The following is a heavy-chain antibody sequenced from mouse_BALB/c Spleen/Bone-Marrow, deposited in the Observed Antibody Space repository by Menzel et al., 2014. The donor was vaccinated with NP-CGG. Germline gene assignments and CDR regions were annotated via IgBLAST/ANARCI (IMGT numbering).Heavy chain of an antibody. Sequence: EVKAVESGGGLVQPGGSLRLSCATSGFTFTDYYISWVRQPPGKALEWLGFIRNKANGYTTEYSASVKGRLTISRDHSQSSLYLQKNSLRAEDSAAYFCARDGYDDFWGQGTTLTISS. J-gene: IGHJ2*01. D-gene: IGHD2-2*01. CDR1: GFTFTDYY. V-gene: IGHV7-3*02. CDR3: ARDGYDDF. CDR2: IRNKANGYTT.